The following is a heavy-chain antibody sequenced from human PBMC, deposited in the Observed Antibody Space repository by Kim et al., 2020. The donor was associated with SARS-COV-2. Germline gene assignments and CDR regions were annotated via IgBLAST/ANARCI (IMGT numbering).Heavy chain of an antibody. CDR3: ARERGYYGSGSYYADY. CDR1: GGSISSSSHY. CDR2: IYYSGST. Sequence: SETLSLTCTVSGGSISSSSHYWGWIRQPPGKGLEWIGSIYYSGSTYSNPSLKSRVTISVDTSMNHFSLKLSSVTAAATSVYYCARERGYYGSGSYYADY. J-gene: IGHJ4*01. D-gene: IGHD3-10*01. V-gene: IGHV4-39*07.